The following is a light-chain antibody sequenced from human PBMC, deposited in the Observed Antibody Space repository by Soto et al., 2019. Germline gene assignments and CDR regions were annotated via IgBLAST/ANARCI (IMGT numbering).Light chain of an antibody. V-gene: IGLV2-8*01. Sequence: QSVLTQPASSSGSPGHSVTISCIGTASDIGRYNYVSWYQHHPGKAPKLIIYEVTKRPSGVPDRFSGSKSGNTASLTVSGLQADDEADYYCNSYVGSNNYVFGTGTKVTVL. CDR2: EVT. CDR3: NSYVGSNNYV. J-gene: IGLJ1*01. CDR1: ASDIGRYNY.